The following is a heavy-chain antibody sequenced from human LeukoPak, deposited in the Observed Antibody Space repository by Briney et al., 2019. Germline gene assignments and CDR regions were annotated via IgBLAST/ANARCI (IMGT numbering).Heavy chain of an antibody. D-gene: IGHD6-6*01. V-gene: IGHV4-59*12. CDR3: ARVKMAARNLDY. CDR1: GGSISSYY. CDR2: IYYSGST. J-gene: IGHJ4*02. Sequence: SETLSLTCTVSGGSISSYYWSWIRQPPGKGLEWIGYIYYSGSTNYNPSLKSRVTIPVDTSKNQFSLKLSSVTAADTAVYYCARVKMAARNLDYWGQGTLVTVSS.